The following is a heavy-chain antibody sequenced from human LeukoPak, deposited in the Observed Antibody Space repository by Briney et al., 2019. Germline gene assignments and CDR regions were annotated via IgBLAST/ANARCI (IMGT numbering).Heavy chain of an antibody. CDR2: IYYSGST. Sequence: SETLSLTCTVSGGSISSSSYYWGWIRQPPGKGLEWIGSIYYSGSTYYNPSLKSRVAISVDTSKNQFSLKLSSVTAADTAVYYCATTSTGDYYYYYMDVWGKGTTVTVSS. J-gene: IGHJ6*03. D-gene: IGHD2-8*02. V-gene: IGHV4-39*07. CDR1: GGSISSSSYY. CDR3: ATTSTGDYYYYYMDV.